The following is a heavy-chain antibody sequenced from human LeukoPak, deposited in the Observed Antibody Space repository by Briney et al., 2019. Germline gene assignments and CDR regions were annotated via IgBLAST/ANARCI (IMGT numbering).Heavy chain of an antibody. CDR3: AXXGXRSDAFDI. J-gene: IGHJ3*02. CDR1: GGSISSSSYY. Sequence: XTLXXXCXVSGGSISSSSYYWGWIRQPPGKGLEWIGSIYYSGSTYYNPSLKSRVTISVDTSKNQFSLKLSSVTAADTDVYYXAXXGXRSDAFDIWGQGTMVAVSS. CDR2: IYYSGST. V-gene: IGHV4-39*07.